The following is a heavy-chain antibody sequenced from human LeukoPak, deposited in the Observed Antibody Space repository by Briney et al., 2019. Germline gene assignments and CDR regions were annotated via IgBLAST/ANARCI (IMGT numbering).Heavy chain of an antibody. CDR1: GGSINSYY. V-gene: IGHV4-4*07. Sequence: SETLSLTCTVSGGSINSYYWSWIRQPAGKGLEWIGRIYSSGSTNYNPSLKSRVSMSVDTSKNQFSLKLTSVTSADTAVYYCARGGKATVVTMWGEGILVTVSS. CDR3: ARGGKATVVTM. J-gene: IGHJ4*02. D-gene: IGHD4-23*01. CDR2: IYSSGST.